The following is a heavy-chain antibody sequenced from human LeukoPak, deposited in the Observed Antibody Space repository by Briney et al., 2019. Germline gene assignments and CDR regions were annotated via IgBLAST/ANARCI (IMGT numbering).Heavy chain of an antibody. D-gene: IGHD6-19*01. CDR1: GYNFRSYW. J-gene: IGHJ4*02. CDR2: IYPGGSDT. CDR3: ACRSRYSIGWSFDY. Sequence: GESLKISCQGSGYNFRSYWIGWVRQMPGKGLEWMGIIYPGGSDTRYSPSFQGQVTISADKSISTAYLQWSSLKASDTAIYYCACRSRYSIGWSFDYWGQGTLVTVSS. V-gene: IGHV5-51*01.